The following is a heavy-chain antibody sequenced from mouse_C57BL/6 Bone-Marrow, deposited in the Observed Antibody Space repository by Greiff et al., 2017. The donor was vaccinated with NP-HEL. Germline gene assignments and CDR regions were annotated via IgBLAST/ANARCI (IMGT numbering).Heavy chain of an antibody. Sequence: QVHVKQSGAELVKPGASVKLSCKASGYTFTEYTIHWVKQRSGQGLEWIGWFYPGSGSIKYNEKFKDKATLTADKSSSTVYMELSSLTSEDSAVYFCARHGVYDGYYEYFDVWGTGTTVTVSS. CDR1: GYTFTEYT. CDR3: ARHGVYDGYYEYFDV. D-gene: IGHD2-3*01. CDR2: FYPGSGSI. V-gene: IGHV1-62-2*01. J-gene: IGHJ1*03.